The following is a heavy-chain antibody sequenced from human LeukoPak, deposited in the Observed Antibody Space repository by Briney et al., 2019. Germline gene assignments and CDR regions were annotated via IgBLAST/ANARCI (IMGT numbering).Heavy chain of an antibody. J-gene: IGHJ4*02. V-gene: IGHV4-59*01. CDR1: GGSFSGYY. CDR3: AGSTDYGSGSYSPYYFDY. CDR2: IYYSGST. D-gene: IGHD3-10*01. Sequence: SETLSLTCAVYGGSFSGYYWSWIRQPPGKGLEWIGYIYYSGSTNYNPSLKSRVTISVDTSKNQFSLKLSSVTAADTAVYYCAGSTDYGSGSYSPYYFDYWGQGTLVTVSS.